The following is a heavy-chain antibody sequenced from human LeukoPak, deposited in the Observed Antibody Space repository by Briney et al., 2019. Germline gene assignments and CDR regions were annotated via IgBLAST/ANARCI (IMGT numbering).Heavy chain of an antibody. Sequence: GASVKVSCKASGYTFTSYDINWVRQAPGQGLEWMGRIIPILGIANYAQKFQGRVTITADKSTSTAYMELSSLRSEDTAVYYCARDVERDYYGSGSYDRPFWLWGQGTLVTVSS. CDR3: ARDVERDYYGSGSYDRPFWL. J-gene: IGHJ4*02. CDR1: GYTFTSYD. D-gene: IGHD3-10*01. V-gene: IGHV1-69*04. CDR2: IIPILGIA.